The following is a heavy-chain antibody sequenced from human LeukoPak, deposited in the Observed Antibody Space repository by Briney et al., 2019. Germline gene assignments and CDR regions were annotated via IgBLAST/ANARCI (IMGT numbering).Heavy chain of an antibody. Sequence: SETLSLTCTVSGGSISSYYWSWIRQPPGKGLEWIGYIYHSGSTNYNPSLKSRVTISVDTSQNQFYLKLSSVTAADTAVYYCARDGYSGSDALWGQGTLVTVSS. J-gene: IGHJ4*02. D-gene: IGHD5-12*01. CDR1: GGSISSYY. V-gene: IGHV4-59*01. CDR3: ARDGYSGSDAL. CDR2: IYHSGST.